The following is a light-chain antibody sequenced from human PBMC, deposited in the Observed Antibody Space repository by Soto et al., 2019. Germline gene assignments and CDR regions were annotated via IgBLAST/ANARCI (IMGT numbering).Light chain of an antibody. CDR3: SFYTSGNTLDV. J-gene: IGLJ1*01. CDR1: SSDVGGYKY. Sequence: QSALAQPASVSGYPGQSITISCTGTSSDVGGYKYVSWYQQHPGRAPKLMIYEVRNRPSGVSSRFSGSKSGNTASLTISGLQAEDEADYYCSFYTSGNTLDVFGTGTKVTVL. V-gene: IGLV2-14*01. CDR2: EVR.